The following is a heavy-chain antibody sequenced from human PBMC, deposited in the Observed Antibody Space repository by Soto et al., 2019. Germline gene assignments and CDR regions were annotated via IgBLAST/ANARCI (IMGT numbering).Heavy chain of an antibody. V-gene: IGHV2-26*01. D-gene: IGHD5-18*01. CDR2: IFSNDEK. CDR1: GFSLSNARMG. Sequence: SGPTLVNPTETLTLTCTVSGFSLSNARMGVSWIRQPPGKALEWLAHIFSNDEKSYSTSLKSRLTISKDTSKSQVVLTMTNMDPVDTATYYCARIEPASLGYSYMKSLGFDPWGQGTLVTVSS. J-gene: IGHJ5*02. CDR3: ARIEPASLGYSYMKSLGFDP.